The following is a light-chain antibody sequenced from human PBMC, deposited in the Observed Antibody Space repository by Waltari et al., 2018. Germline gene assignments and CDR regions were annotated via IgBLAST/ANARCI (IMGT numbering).Light chain of an antibody. J-gene: IGLJ3*02. CDR2: ADD. Sequence: QSVLNQPPSVSATPGQRVSISCSWGSSRLGHSSVRWYQYLPGEAPKLLIFADDQRPSGVPDRFSASKSGASASLVISGLHSDDEGEYFCATWDDALSGPVFGGGTKVTVL. CDR3: ATWDDALSGPV. CDR1: SSRLGHSS. V-gene: IGLV1-44*01.